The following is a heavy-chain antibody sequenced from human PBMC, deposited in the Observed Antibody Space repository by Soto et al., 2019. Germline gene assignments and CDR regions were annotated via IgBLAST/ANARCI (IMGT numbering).Heavy chain of an antibody. Sequence: PGGSLRLSCAASGFTFGSYSMHWVRQAPGKGLEWVALISYDANYKYYADSVKGRFTISRDNSKNTLYLQMTSLTPEDTAVYYCARGSPVNYYYGMDVWGQGTTVTVSS. CDR1: GFTFGSYS. CDR2: ISYDANYK. V-gene: IGHV3-30-3*01. CDR3: ARGSPVNYYYGMDV. D-gene: IGHD3-10*01. J-gene: IGHJ6*02.